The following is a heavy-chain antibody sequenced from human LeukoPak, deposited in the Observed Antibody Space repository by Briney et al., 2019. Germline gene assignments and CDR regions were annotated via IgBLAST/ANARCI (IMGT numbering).Heavy chain of an antibody. V-gene: IGHV3-9*01. CDR3: AKTATYSSSSGYLDS. Sequence: GGSLRLSCAASGCTFKNYAMHWVRQAPGKGLDWVSSIGWNSGNVDYAAPVKGRFALPEENAKNSLFLQMTSLRAEDPALYTCAKTATYSSSSGYLDSWGQGPLVTVSS. CDR2: IGWNSGNV. D-gene: IGHD6-6*01. J-gene: IGHJ4*02. CDR1: GCTFKNYA.